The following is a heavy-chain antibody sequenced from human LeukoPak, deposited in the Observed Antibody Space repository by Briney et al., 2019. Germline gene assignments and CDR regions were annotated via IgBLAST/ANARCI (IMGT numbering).Heavy chain of an antibody. V-gene: IGHV3-64*01. CDR1: GFTFSSYA. J-gene: IGHJ4*02. CDR2: ISSNGGST. Sequence: GGSLRLSCAASGFTFSSYAMHWVRQAPGKGLEYVSAISSNGGSTYYANSVKGRFTISRDNSKNTLYLQMGSLRAEDMAVYYCARGKYYDFWSGHYYFDYWGQGTLVTVSS. CDR3: ARGKYYDFWSGHYYFDY. D-gene: IGHD3-3*01.